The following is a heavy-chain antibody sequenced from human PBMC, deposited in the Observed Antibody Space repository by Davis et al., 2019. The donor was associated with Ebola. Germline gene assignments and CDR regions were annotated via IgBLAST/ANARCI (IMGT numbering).Heavy chain of an antibody. D-gene: IGHD3-10*01. V-gene: IGHV3-30*02. CDR2: IVSDGHNK. Sequence: GESLKISCAASGFTFTDHVMHWVRRVPGKGLEWVALIVSDGHNKYSADSVKDRFTISRDNSKNSLYLQMNNLTPEDTAVYYCARDISFRDYYGSGSFDYWGQGTLVTVSS. CDR1: GFTFTDHV. CDR3: ARDISFRDYYGSGSFDY. J-gene: IGHJ4*02.